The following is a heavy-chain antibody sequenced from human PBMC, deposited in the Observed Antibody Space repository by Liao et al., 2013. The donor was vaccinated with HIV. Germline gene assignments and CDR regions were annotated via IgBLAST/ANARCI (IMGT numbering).Heavy chain of an antibody. D-gene: IGHD3-10*01. J-gene: IGHJ6*03. CDR2: SYHSGST. V-gene: IGHV4-39*07. CDR1: GGSISSSSYY. CDR3: TGSGNYYTRYYYYMDV. Sequence: QLQLQESGPGLVKASETLSLTCTVSGGSISSSSYYWGWIRQPPGKGLEWIGSSYHSGSTYYNPSLKSRVTISVDTSKNQFSLKLSSVTAADTAVYYCTGSGNYYTRYYYYMDVWGKGTTVTISS.